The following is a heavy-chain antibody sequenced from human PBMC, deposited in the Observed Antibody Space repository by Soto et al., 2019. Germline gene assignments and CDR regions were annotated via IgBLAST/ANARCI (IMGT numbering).Heavy chain of an antibody. CDR1: GGTFSSYA. CDR3: ARVPTRSIAARGWFDP. J-gene: IGHJ5*02. V-gene: IGHV1-69*13. CDR2: IIPIFGTA. D-gene: IGHD6-6*01. Sequence: SVEVSCKASGGTFSSYAISWVRQAPGQGLEWMGGIIPIFGTANYAQKFQGRVTITADESTSTAYMELSSLRSEDTAVYYCARVPTRSIAARGWFDPWGQGTLVTVSS.